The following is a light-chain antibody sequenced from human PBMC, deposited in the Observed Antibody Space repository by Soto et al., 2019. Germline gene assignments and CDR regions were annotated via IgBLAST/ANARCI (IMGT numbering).Light chain of an antibody. Sequence: QTVVTQEPSSSVSPGGTITLTCALSSGPVSTSNYPSWHQQTPGQPPRTLIHNTTTRCSGVPDRFSGSILGNKAALTITGAQVEDESDYYCVLYPGSGVSVFGGGTKLTVL. CDR2: NTT. CDR3: VLYPGSGVSV. J-gene: IGLJ3*02. CDR1: SGPVSTSNY. V-gene: IGLV8-61*01.